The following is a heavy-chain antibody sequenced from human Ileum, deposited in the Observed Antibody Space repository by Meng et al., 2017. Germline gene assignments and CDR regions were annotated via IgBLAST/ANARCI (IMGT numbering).Heavy chain of an antibody. CDR3: ARGGGSYYHFDY. J-gene: IGHJ4*02. CDR2: TYYRSKWFN. D-gene: IGHD1-26*01. CDR1: GDSVSSNSAA. Sequence: QVQLQQSGPGLVKPSQTLSLPGAISGDSVSSNSAAWNWIRQSPSRGLEWLGRTYYRSKWFNEYTVSVKSRITINPDTSENQFSLQLNSVTPEDAAVYYCARGGGSYYHFDYWGQGTLVTVSS. V-gene: IGHV6-1*01.